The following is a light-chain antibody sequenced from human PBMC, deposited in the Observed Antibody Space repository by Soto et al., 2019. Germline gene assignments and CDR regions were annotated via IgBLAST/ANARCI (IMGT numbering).Light chain of an antibody. J-gene: IGLJ2*01. Sequence: QSVLTQPASVSGSPGQSITISCTGTSSDVGGYNYVSWYQNHPGKAPKLMIYEVSNRPSGVSNRFSGSKSGNTASLIISGLQAEDEAEYYCSSYTSSNTYVVFGGGTKVTVL. CDR3: SSYTSSNTYVV. CDR1: SSDVGGYNY. CDR2: EVS. V-gene: IGLV2-14*01.